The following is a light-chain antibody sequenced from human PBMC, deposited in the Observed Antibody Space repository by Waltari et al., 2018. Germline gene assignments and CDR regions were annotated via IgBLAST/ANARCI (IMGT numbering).Light chain of an antibody. CDR3: CSYAGRYTSV. J-gene: IGLJ2*01. Sequence: QSALTQPRSVSGSPGQSVTFSCTGTSSDVGAYTYVSWYQVHPGKVPKLILYAVDKRPPGAPDSFHGSKAGNPASLTISGLQTEDEADYYCCSYAGRYTSVFGGGTKVTVL. V-gene: IGLV2-11*01. CDR1: SSDVGAYTY. CDR2: AVD.